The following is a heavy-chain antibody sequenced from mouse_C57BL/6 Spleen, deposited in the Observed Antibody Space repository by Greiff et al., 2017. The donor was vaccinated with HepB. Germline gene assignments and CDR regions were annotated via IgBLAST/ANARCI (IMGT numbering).Heavy chain of an antibody. D-gene: IGHD4-1*01. J-gene: IGHJ2*01. CDR2: IDPENGDT. CDR3: TLTGKIFDY. CDR1: GFNIKDDY. Sequence: VQLQQSGAELVRPGASVKLSCTASGFNIKDDYMHWVKQRPEQGLEWIGWIDPENGDTEYASKFQGKATITADTSSNTAYLQLSSLTSEDTAVYYCTLTGKIFDYWGQGTTLTVSS. V-gene: IGHV14-4*01.